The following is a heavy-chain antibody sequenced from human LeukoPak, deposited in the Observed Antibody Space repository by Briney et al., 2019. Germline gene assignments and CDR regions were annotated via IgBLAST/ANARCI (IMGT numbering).Heavy chain of an antibody. CDR3: ARGGYSYGTGNYFDY. V-gene: IGHV4-38-2*02. D-gene: IGHD5-18*01. CDR2: IYHSGST. J-gene: IGHJ4*02. CDR1: GYSISSGYY. Sequence: PSETLSLTCTVSGYSISSGYYWGWIRQPPGKGLEWIGSIYHSGSTYYNPSLKSRVTISVDTSKNQFSLKLSSVTAADTAVYYCARGGYSYGTGNYFDYWGQGTLVTVSS.